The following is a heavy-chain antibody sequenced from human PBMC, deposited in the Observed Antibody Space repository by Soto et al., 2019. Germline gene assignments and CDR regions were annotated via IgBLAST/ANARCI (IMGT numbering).Heavy chain of an antibody. CDR3: AKDRGSYSPDY. D-gene: IGHD1-26*01. V-gene: IGHV3-30*18. CDR1: GFTFSTYG. J-gene: IGHJ4*02. CDR2: IAYDGSST. Sequence: QVQLVESGGGVVQTGRSLRLSCAASGFTFSTYGMHWVRQAPGKGLERMAVIAYDGSSTFYADSVEGRFTSSRDNSKNTLYFQMNSLRVEDTAVYYCAKDRGSYSPDYWGQGTLVTVSS.